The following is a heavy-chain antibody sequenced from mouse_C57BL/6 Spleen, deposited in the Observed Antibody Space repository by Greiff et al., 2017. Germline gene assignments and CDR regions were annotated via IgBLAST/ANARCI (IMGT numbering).Heavy chain of an antibody. CDR1: GYTFTSYW. V-gene: IGHV1-69*01. J-gene: IGHJ4*01. CDR2: IDPSDSYT. Sequence: VQLQQPGAELVMPGASVKLSCKASGYTFTSYWMHWVKQRPGQGLEWIGEIDPSDSYTNYNQKFKGKSTLTVDKSSSTAYMQLSSLTSEDSAVYYCASGYYGSSYGMDYWGQGTSVTGSS. CDR3: ASGYYGSSYGMDY. D-gene: IGHD1-1*01.